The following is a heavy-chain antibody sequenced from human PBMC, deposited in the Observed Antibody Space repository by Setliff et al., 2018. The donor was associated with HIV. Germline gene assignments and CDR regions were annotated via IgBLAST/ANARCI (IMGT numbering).Heavy chain of an antibody. Sequence: GGSLRLSCATSEFTLSGYSMSWVRQVPGKGLEWVSAIDPSGSRIFYSDSVKGRFTIPRDNSKNTLYLQMNSLTAEDTAVYYCAKVDNGHCTSASCRDFDYWGQGTLVTVSS. CDR3: AKVDNGHCTSASCRDFDY. CDR2: IDPSGSRI. CDR1: EFTLSGYS. D-gene: IGHD2-2*03. V-gene: IGHV3-23*01. J-gene: IGHJ4*02.